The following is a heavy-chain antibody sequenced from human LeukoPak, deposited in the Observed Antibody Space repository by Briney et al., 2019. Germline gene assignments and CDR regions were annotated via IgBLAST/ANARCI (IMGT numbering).Heavy chain of an antibody. D-gene: IGHD3-22*01. J-gene: IGHJ4*02. CDR2: IIPIFGTA. V-gene: IGHV1-69*01. CDR1: GGTFSSYA. Sequence: AASVKVSCKASGGTFSSYAISWVRQAPEQGLEWMGGIIPIFGTANYAQKFQGRVTITADESTSTAYMELSSLRSEDTAVYYCARDWYYYDSSGYYSFDYWGQGTLVTVSS. CDR3: ARDWYYYDSSGYYSFDY.